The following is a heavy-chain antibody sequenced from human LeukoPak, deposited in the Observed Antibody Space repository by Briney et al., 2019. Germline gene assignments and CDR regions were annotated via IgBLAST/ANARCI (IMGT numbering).Heavy chain of an antibody. Sequence: SETLSLTCTVSGGSISSGDYYWSRIRQPPGKGLEWIGYIYYSGSTYYNPSLKSRVTISVDTSKNQFSLKLSSVTAADTAVYYCARDPKLRHYYYGMDVWGQGTTVTVSS. CDR3: ARDPKLRHYYYGMDV. CDR1: GGSISSGDYY. CDR2: IYYSGST. D-gene: IGHD4-17*01. V-gene: IGHV4-30-4*01. J-gene: IGHJ6*02.